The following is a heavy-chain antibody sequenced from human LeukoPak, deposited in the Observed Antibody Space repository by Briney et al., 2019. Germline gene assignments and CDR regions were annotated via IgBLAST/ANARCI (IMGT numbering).Heavy chain of an antibody. CDR1: GGSISNDHYY. V-gene: IGHV3-30*02. J-gene: IGHJ6*03. D-gene: IGHD3-16*01. CDR3: AKGARFQYYYYYMDV. CDR2: IKQDGSNK. Sequence: ESLSLTCTVSGGSISNDHYYWGWIRQSPGKGLEWVANIKQDGSNKYYADSVKGRFTISRDNSKNTLYLQMNSLRAEDTAVYYCAKGARFQYYYYYMDVWGKGTTVTVSS.